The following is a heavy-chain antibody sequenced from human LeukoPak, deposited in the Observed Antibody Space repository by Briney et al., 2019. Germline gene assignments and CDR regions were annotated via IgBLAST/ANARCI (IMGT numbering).Heavy chain of an antibody. V-gene: IGHV3-74*01. Sequence: GRSLRLSCVASGFTFGSYWMHWVRQAPGKGLVWVSRINYDGTSTTYADSVKGRFTVSRDNGKKTVSLQINSLRPDDTAVYYCAREANTAFDYWGQGTLVTVSS. J-gene: IGHJ4*02. D-gene: IGHD2/OR15-2a*01. CDR1: GFTFGSYW. CDR3: AREANTAFDY. CDR2: INYDGTST.